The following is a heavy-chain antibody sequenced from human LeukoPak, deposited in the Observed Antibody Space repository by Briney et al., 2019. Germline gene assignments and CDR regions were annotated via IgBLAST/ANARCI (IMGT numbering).Heavy chain of an antibody. CDR3: ARRREAFDI. V-gene: IGHV3-21*05. Sequence: GGSLRLSCEASGFTFKEYSISWVRQAPGRGLEWLVYVSGSSTAIYHADSVKGRFTISRDNAKNSLYLQMNSLRAEDTAVYYCARRREAFDIWGQGTMVTVSS. J-gene: IGHJ3*02. CDR2: VSGSSTAI. D-gene: IGHD5-24*01. CDR1: GFTFKEYS.